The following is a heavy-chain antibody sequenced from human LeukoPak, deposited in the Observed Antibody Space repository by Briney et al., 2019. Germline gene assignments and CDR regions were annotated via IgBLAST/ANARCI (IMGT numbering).Heavy chain of an antibody. D-gene: IGHD5-24*01. V-gene: IGHV5-51*01. CDR3: AILNHPDGRVY. CDR1: GYTFTTSL. J-gene: IGHJ4*02. Sequence: GESLRISCQGFGYTFTTSLIGWVRQLPGKGLEWMAIIYAGNSDTKYSPSFQGQVSISTDRSISTAYLRWSSLQASDTAIYYCAILNHPDGRVYWGQGTLVTVSS. CDR2: IYAGNSDT.